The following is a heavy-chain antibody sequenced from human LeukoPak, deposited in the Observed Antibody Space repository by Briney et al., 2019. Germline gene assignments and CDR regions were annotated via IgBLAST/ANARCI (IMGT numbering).Heavy chain of an antibody. CDR3: ARDSSGWLPFDY. D-gene: IGHD6-19*01. Sequence: SGGSLRLSCAASGFTFSDYYMSWIRQAPGKGLEWVSYISSSGSTIYYADSVKGRFTISRNNAKNSLYLQMNSLRAEDTAVYYCARDSSGWLPFDYWGQGTLVTVSS. CDR2: ISSSGSTI. CDR1: GFTFSDYY. V-gene: IGHV3-11*01. J-gene: IGHJ4*02.